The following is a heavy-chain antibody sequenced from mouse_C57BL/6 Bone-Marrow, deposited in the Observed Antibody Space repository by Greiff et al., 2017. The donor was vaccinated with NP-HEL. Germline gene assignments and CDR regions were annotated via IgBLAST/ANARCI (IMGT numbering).Heavy chain of an antibody. J-gene: IGHJ2*01. D-gene: IGHD2-12*01. Sequence: QVQLKQPGAELVKPGASVKLSCKASGYTFTSYWMHWVKQRPGQGLEWIGMIHPNSGSTNYNEKFKSKATLTVDKSSSTAYMQLSSLTSEDSAVYYCARNPLYYSNYWGQGTTLTVSS. CDR1: GYTFTSYW. V-gene: IGHV1-64*01. CDR2: IHPNSGST. CDR3: ARNPLYYSNY.